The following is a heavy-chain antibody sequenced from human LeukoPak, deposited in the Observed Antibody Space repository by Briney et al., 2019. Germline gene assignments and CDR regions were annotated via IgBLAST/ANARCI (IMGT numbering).Heavy chain of an antibody. Sequence: GGSLRLSCAASGFTFSSYAMSWVRQAPGKGLEWVSAISGSGGSTYYADSVKGRFTISRDNSKNTLYLQMNSLRAEDTAVYYCAKDPFHADTAIVSFDYWGQGTLVTVSS. V-gene: IGHV3-23*01. J-gene: IGHJ4*02. CDR1: GFTFSSYA. D-gene: IGHD5-18*01. CDR2: ISGSGGST. CDR3: AKDPFHADTAIVSFDY.